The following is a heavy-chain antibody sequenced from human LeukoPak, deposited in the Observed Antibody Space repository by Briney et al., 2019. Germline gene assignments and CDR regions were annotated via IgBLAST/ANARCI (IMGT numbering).Heavy chain of an antibody. CDR3: VRSDWFDN. V-gene: IGHV3-74*03. Sequence: GGSLTLSCAASGFFFSNYGMHWVRQAPGKGLVWVSRVNSDGRFTKYAASVKGRFTISRDNAKNPLYLQMNSLRAEDTAMYYCVRSDWFDNWGQGTLVTVSS. J-gene: IGHJ5*02. CDR2: VNSDGRFT. CDR1: GFFFSNYG.